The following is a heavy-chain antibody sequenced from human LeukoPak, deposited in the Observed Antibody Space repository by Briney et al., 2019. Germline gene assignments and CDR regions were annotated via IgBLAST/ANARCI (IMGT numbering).Heavy chain of an antibody. V-gene: IGHV3-30*02. D-gene: IGHD1-26*01. CDR2: IWYDGSNN. Sequence: PGGSLRLSCAASGFTFSDYAIHWVRQAPGKGLEWVGFIWYDGSNNYHADSVKGRFTISRDNSNNMVYLQMNSLRSEDTAVYYRAKDKGLISGKYYFDYWGQGAQVTVPS. CDR3: AKDKGLISGKYYFDY. J-gene: IGHJ4*02. CDR1: GFTFSDYA.